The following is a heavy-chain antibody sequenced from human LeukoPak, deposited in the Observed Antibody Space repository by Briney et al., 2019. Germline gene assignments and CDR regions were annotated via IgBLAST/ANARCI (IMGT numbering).Heavy chain of an antibody. V-gene: IGHV3-66*02. D-gene: IGHD6-13*01. CDR3: ARQPGIAAAGQYYYYYYGMDV. CDR1: GFTVSSNY. J-gene: IGHJ6*02. CDR2: IYSGGST. Sequence: GGSLRLSCAASGFTVSSNYMGWVRQTPGKGLEWFSVIYSGGSTYYADSVKGRFTISRDNSKNTLYLQMNSLRAEDTAVYYCARQPGIAAAGQYYYYYYGMDVWGQETTVTVSS.